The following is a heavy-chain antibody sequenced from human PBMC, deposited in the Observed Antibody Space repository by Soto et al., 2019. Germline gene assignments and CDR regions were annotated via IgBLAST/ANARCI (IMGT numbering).Heavy chain of an antibody. Sequence: GASVKVSCKASGYTFTSYGISWVRQAPGEGLEWMGWISAYNGNTNYAQKLQGRVTMTTDTSTSTAYMELRSLRSDDTAVYYCARDRYSGYDLHYYYMDVWGKGTTVTVSS. CDR1: GYTFTSYG. CDR3: ARDRYSGYDLHYYYMDV. V-gene: IGHV1-18*01. CDR2: ISAYNGNT. D-gene: IGHD5-12*01. J-gene: IGHJ6*03.